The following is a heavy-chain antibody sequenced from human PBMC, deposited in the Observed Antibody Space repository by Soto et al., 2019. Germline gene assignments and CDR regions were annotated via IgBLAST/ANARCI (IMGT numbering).Heavy chain of an antibody. J-gene: IGHJ5*02. D-gene: IGHD5-18*01. CDR3: ARVALYGYDH. CDR2: ISDTSSSI. V-gene: IGHV3-48*02. CDR1: GFAFSHYG. Sequence: EVQLVESGGGLGQPGGSLRLSCAASGFAFSHYGMNWVRQAPGKGPEWVSYISDTSSSIYYTDSVKGRFTISRDNAKNSLYLRMNSLRDEDSAVYYCARVALYGYDHWGQGTLVTVSS.